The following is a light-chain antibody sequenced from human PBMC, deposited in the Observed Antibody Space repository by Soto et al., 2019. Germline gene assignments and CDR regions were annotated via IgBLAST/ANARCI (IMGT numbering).Light chain of an antibody. CDR2: ETS. J-gene: IGKJ1*01. Sequence: EIVLTQSPATLSLSPGERATLSCRASQSVGSYLTWYQQKPGQAPRLLIYETSKRATGIPARFSGSGSGTDFTLTISSLEPEDFVVYYCQQRSSWPRTFGQGTKV. V-gene: IGKV3-11*01. CDR3: QQRSSWPRT. CDR1: QSVGSY.